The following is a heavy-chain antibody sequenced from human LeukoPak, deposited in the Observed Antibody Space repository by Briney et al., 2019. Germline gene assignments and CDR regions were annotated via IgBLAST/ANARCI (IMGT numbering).Heavy chain of an antibody. CDR1: GFTFSSYS. V-gene: IGHV3-21*01. CDR2: ISSSSSYI. J-gene: IGHJ4*02. D-gene: IGHD2-21*01. Sequence: PGGSLRLSCAASGFTFSSYSMNWVRQAPGKGLEWVSSISSSSSYIYYADSVKGRFTISRDNAENSLFLQMNSLRAEDTAVYYFARGPLGGRPLAPSAVGATRLLWSFDYWGQGTLVTVSS. CDR3: ARGPLGGRPLAPSAVGATRLLWSFDY.